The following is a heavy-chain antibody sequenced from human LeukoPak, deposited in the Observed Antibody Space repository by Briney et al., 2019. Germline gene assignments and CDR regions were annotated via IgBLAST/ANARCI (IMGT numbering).Heavy chain of an antibody. CDR2: VSYSGRT. CDR3: AREGIVLRFLDDGITSGWFAP. V-gene: IGHV4-30-4*01. D-gene: IGHD3-3*01. CDR1: GGSVSSRDYF. Sequence: PSETLSLTCTVSGGSVSSRDYFWTWIRQAPGKGLEWIGYVSYSGRTNYNPSLRSRLAISVDTSKNQFSLRLSSVTAADTAVYYCAREGIVLRFLDDGITSGWFAPWGQGTLLTVSS. J-gene: IGHJ5*02.